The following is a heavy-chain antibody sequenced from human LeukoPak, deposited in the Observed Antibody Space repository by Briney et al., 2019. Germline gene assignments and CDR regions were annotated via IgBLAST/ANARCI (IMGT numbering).Heavy chain of an antibody. J-gene: IGHJ4*02. CDR2: ISGSGSTL. D-gene: IGHD3-10*01. Sequence: AGGSLRLSCVVSGFTFSSFEMNWVRQAPGRGLEWVSYISGSGSTLYYADSVKGRFSISRDNAKNSLYLQMNSLRAEDTAVYYCVRGLDYNVAWVYWGQGTLVTVSS. CDR3: VRGLDYNVAWVY. CDR1: GFTFSSFE. V-gene: IGHV3-48*03.